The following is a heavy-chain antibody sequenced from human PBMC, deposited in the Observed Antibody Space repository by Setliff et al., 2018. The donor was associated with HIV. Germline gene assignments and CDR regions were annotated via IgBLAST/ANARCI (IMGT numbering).Heavy chain of an antibody. V-gene: IGHV1-69*05. Sequence: ASVKVSCKASGGTFSSYGMSWVRQAPGQGLEWMGGIIPISGTANYAQKFQGRVTITTDESTSTAYMELSGLRSEDTAVYYCARDFGGYCSSMSCPGLFDPWGQGTQVTVSS. CDR2: IIPISGTA. CDR3: ARDFGGYCSSMSCPGLFDP. J-gene: IGHJ5*02. CDR1: GGTFSSYG. D-gene: IGHD2-2*01.